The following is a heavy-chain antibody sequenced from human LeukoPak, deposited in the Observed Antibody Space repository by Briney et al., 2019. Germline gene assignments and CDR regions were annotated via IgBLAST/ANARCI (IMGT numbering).Heavy chain of an antibody. V-gene: IGHV3-23*01. D-gene: IGHD5-12*01. J-gene: IGHJ4*02. CDR3: AKTNSGYDYDYFDY. Sequence: GGSLRLSCAASGFTFSDYYMSWIRQAPGKGLEWVSVISGSAGSTYYADSVKGRFTISRDNSKNTLYLQMNSLRAEDTAVYYCAKTNSGYDYDYFDYWGQGTLVTVSS. CDR2: ISGSAGST. CDR1: GFTFSDYY.